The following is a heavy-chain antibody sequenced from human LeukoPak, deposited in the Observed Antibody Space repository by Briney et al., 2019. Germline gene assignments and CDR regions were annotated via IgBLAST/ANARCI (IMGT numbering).Heavy chain of an antibody. CDR2: ISAYKGNT. CDR1: GYTFISYG. V-gene: IGHV1-18*01. CDR3: ARGALNWFDP. Sequence: ASVKVSCKASGYTFISYGISWVRQAPGQGFEWMGWISAYKGNTNYAQKFQGRVTMTTDTSTSTAYMELRSLRSDDTAVYYCARGALNWFDPWGQGTLVTVSS. J-gene: IGHJ5*02.